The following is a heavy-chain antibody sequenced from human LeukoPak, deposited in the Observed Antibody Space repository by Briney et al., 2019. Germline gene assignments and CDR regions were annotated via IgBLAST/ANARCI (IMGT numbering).Heavy chain of an antibody. D-gene: IGHD3-10*01. Sequence: SETLSLTCTVSGGSISSSSYYWGWIRQPPGKGLEWIGSIYYSGSTYYNPSLKSRVTISVDTSKNQFSLKLSSVTAADTAVYYCATLGMGSGRPADYWGQGTLVTVSS. CDR3: ATLGMGSGRPADY. V-gene: IGHV4-39*07. CDR1: GGSISSSSYY. J-gene: IGHJ4*02. CDR2: IYYSGST.